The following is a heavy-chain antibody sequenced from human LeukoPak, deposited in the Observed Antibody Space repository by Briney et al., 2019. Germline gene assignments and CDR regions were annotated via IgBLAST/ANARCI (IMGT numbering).Heavy chain of an antibody. Sequence: GGSLRLSCEASRFKFSRYGMHWVRQAPGKGLQWVAVISYDGTNKYYGDSVKGRFTISRDNSENALYLQMNNLGAEDTAVYYCAKDPLRDYDSGGYYYDWYFDVWGRGTLVIDSS. CDR2: ISYDGTNK. V-gene: IGHV3-30*18. J-gene: IGHJ2*01. D-gene: IGHD3-22*01. CDR1: RFKFSRYG. CDR3: AKDPLRDYDSGGYYYDWYFDV.